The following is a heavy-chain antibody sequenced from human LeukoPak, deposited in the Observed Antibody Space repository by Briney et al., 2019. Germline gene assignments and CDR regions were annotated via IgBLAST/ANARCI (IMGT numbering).Heavy chain of an antibody. Sequence: GGSLRLSCAASGFTFNIYEMNWVRQAPGKGLEWISYISSDRNIIYYADSVKGRFTISRDNAKNSLYLQMNSLRAEDTAVYYCAGSRYPEPQDLNYWGQGTLVTVPS. CDR1: GFTFNIYE. J-gene: IGHJ4*02. V-gene: IGHV3-48*03. CDR3: AGSRYPEPQDLNY. CDR2: ISSDRNII. D-gene: IGHD2-15*01.